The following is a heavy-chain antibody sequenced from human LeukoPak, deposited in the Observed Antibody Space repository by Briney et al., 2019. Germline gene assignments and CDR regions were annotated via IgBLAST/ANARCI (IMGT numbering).Heavy chain of an antibody. CDR2: MNPNSGNT. D-gene: IGHD4-17*01. V-gene: IGHV1-8*03. Sequence: ASVKVSCKASGYTFTSYDINWVRQATGQGLEWVGWMNPNSGNTGYAQKFQGRVTITRNTSISTAYMELSSLRSEDTAVYYCARGRQMTTVTTSPFGYWGQGTLVTVSS. CDR3: ARGRQMTTVTTSPFGY. J-gene: IGHJ4*02. CDR1: GYTFTSYD.